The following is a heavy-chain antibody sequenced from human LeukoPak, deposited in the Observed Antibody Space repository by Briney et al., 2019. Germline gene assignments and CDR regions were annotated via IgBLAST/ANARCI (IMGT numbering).Heavy chain of an antibody. Sequence: SETLSLTCTVSGYSISSGYYWGWIRQPPGKGLGGIGSIYHRGSTYYNPSLKSRVTISVDTSKTQFSLKLSSVTAADTAVYYCARGGPPRYYDSSGYYGWFDPWGQGTLVTVSS. CDR3: ARGGPPRYYDSSGYYGWFDP. CDR1: GYSISSGYY. V-gene: IGHV4-38-2*02. J-gene: IGHJ5*02. D-gene: IGHD3-22*01. CDR2: IYHRGST.